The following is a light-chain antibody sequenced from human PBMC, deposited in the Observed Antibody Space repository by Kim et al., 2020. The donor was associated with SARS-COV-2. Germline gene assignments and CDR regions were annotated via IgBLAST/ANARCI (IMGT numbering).Light chain of an antibody. Sequence: DIQMTQSPTSLSASVGDRVTITCRASEIISTFLHWYQQKPGKAPKLLIYAASNLPIGVPSRFRGSGSGTEFALTISSLQPEDFSTYYCQQSYIIPRTFGQGTKLEIK. V-gene: IGKV1-39*01. J-gene: IGKJ2*01. CDR1: EIISTF. CDR2: AAS. CDR3: QQSYIIPRT.